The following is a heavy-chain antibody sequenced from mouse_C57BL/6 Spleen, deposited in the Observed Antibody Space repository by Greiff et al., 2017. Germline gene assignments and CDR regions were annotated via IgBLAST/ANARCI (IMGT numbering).Heavy chain of an antibody. Sequence: QVQLQQSGAELVKPGASVKISCKASGYAFSSYWMNWVKQRPGKGLEWIGQIYPGDGDTNYKGKFKGKATLTADKSSSTAYMQLSSLTSEDSAVYFCARPNWDWYFDVWGTGTTVTVSS. V-gene: IGHV1-80*01. J-gene: IGHJ1*03. CDR3: ARPNWDWYFDV. D-gene: IGHD4-1*01. CDR1: GYAFSSYW. CDR2: IYPGDGDT.